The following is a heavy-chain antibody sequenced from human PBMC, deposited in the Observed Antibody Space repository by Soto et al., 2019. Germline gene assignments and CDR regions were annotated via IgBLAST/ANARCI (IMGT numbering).Heavy chain of an antibody. CDR3: ATGLRASFGVRLSYSYYGGDV. CDR2: ISHSGST. CDR1: GGSFSDYY. J-gene: IGHJ6*02. D-gene: IGHD3-10*01. Sequence: SETLSLTCAVYGGSFSDYYWTWIRQPPGKGLECIGEISHSGSTNYNPSLKSRVTISIDTSKNQFSLNLRSVTAADTAVYYCATGLRASFGVRLSYSYYGGDVWGQGTTVTVSS. V-gene: IGHV4-34*01.